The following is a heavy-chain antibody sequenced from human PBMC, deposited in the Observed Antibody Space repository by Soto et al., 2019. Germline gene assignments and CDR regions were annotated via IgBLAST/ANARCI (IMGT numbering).Heavy chain of an antibody. Sequence: ASVKVSCKASGYTFNRYAISWVRQAPGQGLEWMGWISAYNGNTNYAQKFQGRVTMTTDTSTSTAYMELRSLRSDDTAVYYCARFFFYYCGGYYYVEYFCGQGSLV. D-gene: IGHD3-22*01. J-gene: IGHJ4*02. V-gene: IGHV1-18*01. CDR2: ISAYNGNT. CDR3: ARFFFYYCGGYYYVEYF. CDR1: GYTFNRYA.